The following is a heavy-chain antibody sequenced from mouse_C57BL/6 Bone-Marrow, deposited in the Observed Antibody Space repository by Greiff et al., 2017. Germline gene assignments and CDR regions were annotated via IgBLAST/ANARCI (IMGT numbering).Heavy chain of an antibody. CDR3: ASTGFAY. J-gene: IGHJ2*01. CDR1: GYTFTSYW. V-gene: IGHV1-59*01. Sequence: QVQLQQPGAELVRPGTSVKLSCKASGYTFTSYWMHWVKQRPGQGLEWIGVIDPSDSYTNYNQKFKGKATLTVDTSSSTAYMQLSSLTSEDSAVXYCASTGFAYWGQGTTLTVSS. CDR2: IDPSDSYT. D-gene: IGHD4-1*02.